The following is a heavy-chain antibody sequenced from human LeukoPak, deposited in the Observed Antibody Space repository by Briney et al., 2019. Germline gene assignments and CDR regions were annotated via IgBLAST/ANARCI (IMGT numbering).Heavy chain of an antibody. CDR2: IFGSGGSA. D-gene: IGHD6-19*01. Sequence: GGSLRLFCVASGFTFNNYAMYWVRQAPGMGLEWVSGIFGSGGSAHYADSVKGRFTISRENSKNTVYLQINSLRAEDTAVYYCGKTTTGYSSGRYPGWPVDYWGQGSLVTVSS. CDR3: GKTTTGYSSGRYPGWPVDY. J-gene: IGHJ4*02. CDR1: GFTFNNYA. V-gene: IGHV3-23*01.